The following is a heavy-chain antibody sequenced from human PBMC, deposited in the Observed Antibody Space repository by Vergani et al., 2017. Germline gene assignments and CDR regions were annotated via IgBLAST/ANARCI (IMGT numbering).Heavy chain of an antibody. Sequence: QAQLQESGPGLVQPSETLSLTCHVFGFSVTDYNCNWIRQAPGKGLEWIGSLSTTGGATHSSHNPSLKSRVSISVDTSKCQFSLRLPYVTAADSAIYYCAGDTHSWQRADRWGQGLLVSVSS. CDR3: AGDTHSWQRADR. J-gene: IGHJ5*02. V-gene: IGHV4-59*02. CDR2: STTGGAT. CDR1: GFSVTDYN. D-gene: IGHD6-13*01.